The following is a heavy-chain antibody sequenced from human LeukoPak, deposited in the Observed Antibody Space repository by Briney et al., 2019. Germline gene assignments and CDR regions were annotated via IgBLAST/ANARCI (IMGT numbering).Heavy chain of an antibody. CDR1: RFTFNNYG. CDR2: IRSDGTNK. Sequence: GGSLRLSCTASRFTFNNYGMHWVRQAPGKGPEWVAFIRSDGTNKYYADSVKGRFTISRDNSKNTLFLQMNSLRPDDTAMYYCAKGRYCSGTSCYRQYYFDYWGQGTLVSVPS. CDR3: AKGRYCSGTSCYRQYYFDY. J-gene: IGHJ4*02. D-gene: IGHD2-2*02. V-gene: IGHV3-30*02.